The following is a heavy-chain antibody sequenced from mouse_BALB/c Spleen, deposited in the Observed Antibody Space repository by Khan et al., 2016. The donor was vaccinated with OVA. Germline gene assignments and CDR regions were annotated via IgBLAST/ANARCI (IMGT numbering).Heavy chain of an antibody. CDR2: ISSGGDNT. CDR3: ARSNYGTFAY. V-gene: IGHV5-9*03. J-gene: IGHJ3*01. CDR1: GFTFSSFS. D-gene: IGHD2-1*01. Sequence: EVELVESGGGLVKPGGSLKLSCAASGFTFSSFSMSWVRQTPEKRLEWVATISSGGDNTFYSDSVKGRFTISRDNAKNNLSRKMSSLRSEDTALYYCARSNYGTFAYWGQGTLVTVSA.